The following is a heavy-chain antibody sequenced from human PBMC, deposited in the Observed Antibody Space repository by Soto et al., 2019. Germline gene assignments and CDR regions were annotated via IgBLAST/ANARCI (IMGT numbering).Heavy chain of an antibody. CDR3: AKEGIMGAVAGYYFDY. D-gene: IGHD6-19*01. CDR1: GFTFSSYV. J-gene: IGHJ4*02. Sequence: EVQLLESGGGLVQPGGSLRLSCAASGFTFSSYVMSWVRQAPGKGLEWVSSISGSAVSRYYADSVKGRFTISRDNAKNTLYLQMNRLRAEDRAIYYCAKEGIMGAVAGYYFDYWGQGTLVTVSS. V-gene: IGHV3-23*01. CDR2: ISGSAVSR.